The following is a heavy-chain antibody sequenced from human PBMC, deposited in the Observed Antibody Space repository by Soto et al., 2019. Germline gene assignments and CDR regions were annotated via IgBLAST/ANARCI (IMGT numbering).Heavy chain of an antibody. CDR3: ARVSGSYYYGMDV. V-gene: IGHV4-39*07. D-gene: IGHD1-26*01. CDR1: GGSISSDSYY. J-gene: IGHJ6*02. Sequence: PLETLSLTCTVSGGSISSDSYYWGWIRQSPEKGLEWIASISYSGSTYYNPTLKSRLIISVDKSKNQFSLKLSSVTAADTAVYYCARVSGSYYYGMDVWGQGTTVTVSS. CDR2: ISYSGST.